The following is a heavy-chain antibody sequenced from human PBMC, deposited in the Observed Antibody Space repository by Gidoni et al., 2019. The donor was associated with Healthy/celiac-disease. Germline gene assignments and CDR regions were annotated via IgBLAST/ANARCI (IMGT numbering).Heavy chain of an antibody. CDR3: AHIASAYHTDSTLRLGELSFATFDY. J-gene: IGHJ4*02. CDR1: GFPLSTSGVG. D-gene: IGHD3-16*02. V-gene: IGHV2-5*02. Sequence: QITLKESGPTLVKPTQTLTLTCTFSGFPLSTSGVGVGWIRQPPGKALEWLALIYWDDDKRYSPSLKSRLTITKDTSKNQVVLTMTNMDPVDTATYYCAHIASAYHTDSTLRLGELSFATFDYWGQGTLVTVSS. CDR2: IYWDDDK.